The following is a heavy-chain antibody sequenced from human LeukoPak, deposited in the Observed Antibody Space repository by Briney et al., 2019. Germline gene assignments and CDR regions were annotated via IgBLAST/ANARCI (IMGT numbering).Heavy chain of an antibody. V-gene: IGHV3-73*01. CDR1: GFTFSGSA. J-gene: IGHJ4*02. Sequence: PGGSLKLSCAASGFTFSGSAMHWVRQASGRGLEWVGRIRSKANSYATAYAASVKGRFTISRDDSKNTAYLQMNSLKTEDTAVYYCARDGILSDYWGQGTLVTVSS. CDR3: ARDGILSDY. D-gene: IGHD2/OR15-2a*01. CDR2: IRSKANSYAT.